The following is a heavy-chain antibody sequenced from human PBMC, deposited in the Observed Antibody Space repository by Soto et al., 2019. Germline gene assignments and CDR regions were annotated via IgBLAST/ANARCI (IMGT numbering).Heavy chain of an antibody. V-gene: IGHV3-33*01. D-gene: IGHD5-12*01. J-gene: IGHJ4*02. Sequence: QVQLVESGGGVVQPGRSLRLSCAASGFTFSNYGMHWVRQAPGKGLEWVAVIWYDGSTKYYADSVKGRFTISRDNSKNTLSLQVNSLRAEDTAVYYCAREGKDIVATIRPYYFDYWGQGTLVTVSS. CDR1: GFTFSNYG. CDR2: IWYDGSTK. CDR3: AREGKDIVATIRPYYFDY.